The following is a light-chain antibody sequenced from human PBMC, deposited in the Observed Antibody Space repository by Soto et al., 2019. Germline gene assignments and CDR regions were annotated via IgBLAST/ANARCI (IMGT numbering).Light chain of an antibody. CDR1: SSDVGGNKF. Sequence: QSALTQPPSASGSPGQSVTISCTGTSSDVGGNKFVSWYQQHPGKAPRLIIYEVNRWPSGVPDRFSGSKSGNTASLTVSGLQDEDEADYYCSSFGGSNDVLFGGGTKLTVL. J-gene: IGLJ2*01. CDR3: SSFGGSNDVL. CDR2: EVN. V-gene: IGLV2-8*01.